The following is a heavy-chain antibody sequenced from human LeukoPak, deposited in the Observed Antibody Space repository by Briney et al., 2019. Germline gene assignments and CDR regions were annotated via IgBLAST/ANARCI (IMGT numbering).Heavy chain of an antibody. V-gene: IGHV3-30*04. CDR2: ISFDGSNK. J-gene: IGHJ4*02. CDR1: GFTFSSYA. CDR3: ARGASNRFDY. D-gene: IGHD1-14*01. Sequence: GGSLRLSREASGFTFSSYAIHWVRQAPGKGLEWVAVISFDGSNKYYADSVKGRFTISRDNAKNTLYLQMNSLRGEDTAVYYCARGASNRFDYWGQGTLVTVSS.